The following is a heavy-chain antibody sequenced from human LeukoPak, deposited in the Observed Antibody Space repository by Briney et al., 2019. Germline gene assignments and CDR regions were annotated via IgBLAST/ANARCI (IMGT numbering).Heavy chain of an antibody. CDR1: GFTVSSNY. CDR3: ARAPDQTTYYYGSGSPYFDY. Sequence: GGSLRLSCAASGFTVSSNYMSWVRQAPGKGLEWVSVIYSGGSTYYADSVKGRFTISRDNSKNTLYLQMNSLRAEDTAVYYCARAPDQTTYYYGSGSPYFDYWGQGTLVTVSS. V-gene: IGHV3-53*01. D-gene: IGHD3-10*01. J-gene: IGHJ4*02. CDR2: IYSGGST.